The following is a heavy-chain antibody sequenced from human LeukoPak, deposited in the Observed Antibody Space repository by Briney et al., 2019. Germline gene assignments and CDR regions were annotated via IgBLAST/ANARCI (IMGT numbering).Heavy chain of an antibody. CDR1: GFTFSDHY. CDR2: IRNKANSYTT. CDR3: AKAHPRSRFDS. J-gene: IGHJ4*02. Sequence: GGSLRLSCAASGFTFSDHYMDWVRQAPGKGLDWVGRIRNKANSYTTEYAASVKGGFTISRDDSKNSLYLQMNSLKIEDTAVYYCAKAHPRSRFDSWGQGTLVTVSS. D-gene: IGHD2-15*01. V-gene: IGHV3-72*01.